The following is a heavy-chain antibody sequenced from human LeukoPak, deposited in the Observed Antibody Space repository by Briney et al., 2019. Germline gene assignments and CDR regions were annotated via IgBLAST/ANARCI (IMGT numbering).Heavy chain of an antibody. CDR2: ISGSGGST. CDR3: AKDGYSSGWKVDY. V-gene: IGHV3-23*01. J-gene: IGHJ4*02. CDR1: GFTFSSYA. Sequence: GGSLRLSCAASGFTFSSYAMSWVRQAPGKGLEWVSAISGSGGSTYYADSVRGRFAISRDNSKNTLYLQMNSLRAEDTAVYYCAKDGYSSGWKVDYWGQGTLVTVSS. D-gene: IGHD6-19*01.